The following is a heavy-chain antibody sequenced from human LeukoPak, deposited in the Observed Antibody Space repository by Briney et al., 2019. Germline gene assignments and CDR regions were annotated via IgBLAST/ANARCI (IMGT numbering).Heavy chain of an antibody. Sequence: GASVKVSCKASGGTFSSYAISWVRQAPGQGLEWMGWISAYNGHTNYAQNLQGRVTMTTDTSTSTAYMELRSLRSDDTAVYYCARAGLWELPRYAFDIWGQGTMVTVSS. CDR3: ARAGLWELPRYAFDI. J-gene: IGHJ3*02. V-gene: IGHV1-18*01. CDR1: GGTFSSYA. CDR2: ISAYNGHT. D-gene: IGHD1-26*01.